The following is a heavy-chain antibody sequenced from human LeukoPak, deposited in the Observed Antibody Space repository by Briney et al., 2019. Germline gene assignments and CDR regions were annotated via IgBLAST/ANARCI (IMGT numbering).Heavy chain of an antibody. CDR3: ARIRGYSYGYGY. Sequence: SETLSLTCAVYGGSFSGYYWSWSRQPPGKGLEWIGEINHSGSTNYNPSLKSRVTISVDTSKNQFSLKLSSVTAADTAVYYCARIRGYSYGYGYWGQGTLVTVSS. CDR1: GGSFSGYY. J-gene: IGHJ4*02. V-gene: IGHV4-34*01. CDR2: INHSGST. D-gene: IGHD5-18*01.